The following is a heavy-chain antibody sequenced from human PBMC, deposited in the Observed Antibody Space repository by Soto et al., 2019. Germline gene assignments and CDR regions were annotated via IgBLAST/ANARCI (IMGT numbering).Heavy chain of an antibody. Sequence: SETLSLTCTVSVGSVTTGGYYWSWIRRRPGEGLEWIGCIHNTGETYYKPSLKSRPTISLDKSKNQFSLRLTSVTAADTAVYYRAGAHIGSSMTPYLWGLGTLVTVSS. V-gene: IGHV4-31*02. CDR1: VGSVTTGGYY. D-gene: IGHD3-10*01. CDR3: AGAHIGSSMTPYL. J-gene: IGHJ5*02. CDR2: IHNTGET.